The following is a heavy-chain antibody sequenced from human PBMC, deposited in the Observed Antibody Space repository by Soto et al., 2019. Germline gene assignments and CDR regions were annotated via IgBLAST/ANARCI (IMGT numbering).Heavy chain of an antibody. V-gene: IGHV4-4*07. CDR2: VYSSGTT. Sequence: VTLCVTCSVVGGSSVDFGWRWIRQPAGKGLEWIGRVYSSGTTDYNPSLNSRATMSVETSKNQFSLKLTSVTAADTAVYYCASDIGSYAYAEGYWGQGIQVTVSS. CDR1: GGSSVDFG. J-gene: IGHJ4*02. D-gene: IGHD2-2*01. CDR3: ASDIGSYAYAEGY.